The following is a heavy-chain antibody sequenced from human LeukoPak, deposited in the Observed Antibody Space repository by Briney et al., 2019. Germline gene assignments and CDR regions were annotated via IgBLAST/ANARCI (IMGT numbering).Heavy chain of an antibody. CDR3: ARGVDYGDHYYYYGMDV. CDR2: MNPNSGNT. J-gene: IGHJ6*02. Sequence: GESLKISCKASGYTFTSYDINWVRQATGQGLEWMGWMNPNSGNTGYAQKFQGWVTMTRDTSISTAYMELSRLRSDDTAVYYCARGVDYGDHYYYYGMDVWGQGTTVTVSS. V-gene: IGHV1-8*01. CDR1: GYTFTSYD. D-gene: IGHD4-17*01.